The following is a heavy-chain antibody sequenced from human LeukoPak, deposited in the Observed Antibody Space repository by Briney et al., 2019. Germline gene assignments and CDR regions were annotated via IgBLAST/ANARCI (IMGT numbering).Heavy chain of an antibody. CDR1: GYTFTGYY. CDR3: ARDPPQWELREKGDY. CDR2: INPNSGGT. Sequence: ASVKVSCKASGYTFTGYYMHWVRQAPGQGLEWMGWINPNSGGTNYAQKFQGRVTMTRDTSISTAYMELSRLRSDDTAVYYCARDPPQWELREKGDYWGQGTLVTVSS. D-gene: IGHD1-26*01. J-gene: IGHJ4*02. V-gene: IGHV1-2*02.